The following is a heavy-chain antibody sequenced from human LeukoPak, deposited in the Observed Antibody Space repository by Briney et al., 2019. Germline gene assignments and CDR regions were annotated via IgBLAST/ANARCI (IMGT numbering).Heavy chain of an antibody. CDR3: ARVDGSSTYYYYYYYMDV. CDR2: INPSGYT. V-gene: IGHV1-46*01. J-gene: IGHJ6*03. Sequence: ASVKVSCKASGHTFSSNYIHWVRQAPGQGLEWMGIINPSGYTTYAQKFQGRVTMTRNTSISTAYMELSSLRSEDTAVYYCARVDGSSTYYYYYYYMDVWGKGTTVTISS. D-gene: IGHD2-2*01. CDR1: GHTFSSNY.